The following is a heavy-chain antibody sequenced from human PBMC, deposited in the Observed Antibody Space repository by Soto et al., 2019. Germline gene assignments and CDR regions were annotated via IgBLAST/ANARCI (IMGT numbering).Heavy chain of an antibody. CDR3: ARGDSSGWGYYYYYYMDV. CDR1: GFAFSSYG. CDR2: IWYDGSNK. V-gene: IGHV3-33*01. J-gene: IGHJ6*03. D-gene: IGHD6-25*01. Sequence: GGSLRLSCAASGFAFSSYGMHWVRQAPGKGLEWVAVIWYDGSNKYYADSVKGRFTISRDNSKNTLYLQMNSLRAEDTAVYYCARGDSSGWGYYYYYYMDVWGKGTTVTVSS.